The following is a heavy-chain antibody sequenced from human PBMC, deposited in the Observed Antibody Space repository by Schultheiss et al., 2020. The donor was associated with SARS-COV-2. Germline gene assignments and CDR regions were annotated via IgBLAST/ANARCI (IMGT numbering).Heavy chain of an antibody. Sequence: GESLKISCAASGFTFSNYAMTWVRQAPGKGLEWVSYISSSGSTIYYADSMKGRFTISRDNSEKTLYLQINSLRADDTAVYYCAKGSSGWHGYGLDAWGQGTTVTVSS. CDR3: AKGSSGWHGYGLDA. J-gene: IGHJ6*02. V-gene: IGHV3-23*01. CDR2: ISSSGSTI. D-gene: IGHD6-19*01. CDR1: GFTFSNYA.